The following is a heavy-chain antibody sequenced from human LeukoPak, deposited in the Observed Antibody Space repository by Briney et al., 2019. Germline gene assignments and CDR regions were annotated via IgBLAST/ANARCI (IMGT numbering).Heavy chain of an antibody. CDR3: ARVPFHYYYSSGNEYYFDY. V-gene: IGHV3-48*03. CDR1: GFIFSNYE. CDR2: ISSSGSTI. Sequence: PGGSLRLSCAASGFIFSNYEMKRVRQAPGKGLEWVSYISSSGSTIYYADSVEGRFTISRDNAKNSPYLQMNSLRAEDTAVYYCARVPFHYYYSSGNEYYFDYWGQGTLVTVSS. J-gene: IGHJ4*02. D-gene: IGHD3-22*01.